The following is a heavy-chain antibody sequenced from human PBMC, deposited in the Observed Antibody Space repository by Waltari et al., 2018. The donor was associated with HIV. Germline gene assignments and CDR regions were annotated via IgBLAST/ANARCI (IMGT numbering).Heavy chain of an antibody. J-gene: IGHJ4*02. Sequence: QITLKESGPTRVKPTQTLTLTCSFSGFSLITSGVSVGWIRQPPGKALEWLALIYWDNDKSYSPSLKSRLTITKDTSKNQVVLTMTNMDPVDTATYYCAHRLSNYGYFDYWGQGTLVTVSS. CDR3: AHRLSNYGYFDY. CDR2: IYWDNDK. CDR1: GFSLITSGVS. D-gene: IGHD4-4*01. V-gene: IGHV2-5*02.